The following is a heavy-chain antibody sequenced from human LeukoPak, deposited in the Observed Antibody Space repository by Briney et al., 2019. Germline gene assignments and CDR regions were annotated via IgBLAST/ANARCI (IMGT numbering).Heavy chain of an antibody. J-gene: IGHJ4*02. CDR3: ARELRNIGEYYFDY. CDR1: TVNHYY. D-gene: IGHD1-14*01. Sequence: SETLSLTCSVDTVNHYYWHWVRQSAGTGLEWIGRVHTTSGNTFANPSLWGRVTVSIDTTKNEFLLQLTSMTAADTAVYHCARELRNIGEYYFDYWGQGVPVTVSS. V-gene: IGHV4-4*07. CDR2: VHTTSGNT.